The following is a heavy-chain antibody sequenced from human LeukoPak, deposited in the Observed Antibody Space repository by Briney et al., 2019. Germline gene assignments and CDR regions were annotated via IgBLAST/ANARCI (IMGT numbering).Heavy chain of an antibody. J-gene: IGHJ4*02. Sequence: GGSLRLSCAASGFTFSDYYMSWIRQAPGKGLEWVSYISSSGSTIYYADSVKGRFTISRDNAKNSLYLQMNSLRAEDTAVYYCARDNAPYYVDAFDIWGQGTLVTVSS. D-gene: IGHD1-26*01. V-gene: IGHV3-11*04. CDR1: GFTFSDYY. CDR2: ISSSGSTI. CDR3: ARDNAPYYVDAFDI.